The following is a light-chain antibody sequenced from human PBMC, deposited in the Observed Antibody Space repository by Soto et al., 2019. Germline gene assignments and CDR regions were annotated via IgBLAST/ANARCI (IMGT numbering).Light chain of an antibody. J-gene: IGLJ1*01. CDR3: CSYAGSNTYV. CDR2: EVS. V-gene: IGLV2-23*02. CDR1: SSDVGSYNL. Sequence: QSALTQPASVSGSPGQSITISCTGTSSDVGSYNLVSWYQQHPGKAPKVMIYEVSKWPSGVPNRFSGSKSGNTASLTISGLQAEDEADYYCCSYAGSNTYVFGTGTNVTVL.